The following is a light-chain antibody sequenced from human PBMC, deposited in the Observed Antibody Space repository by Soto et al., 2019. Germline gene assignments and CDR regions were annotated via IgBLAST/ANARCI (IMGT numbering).Light chain of an antibody. CDR3: SSYAGSNKLGV. Sequence: QSVLTQPPSASGSPGQSVTISCTGTSSDVGGYNYVSWYQQHPGKAPKLMIYEVSKRPSGVPDRFSGSKSGNTASLTVSGLQAEDEAAYYCSSYAGSNKLGVFGTGTKVTVL. CDR2: EVS. J-gene: IGLJ1*01. V-gene: IGLV2-8*01. CDR1: SSDVGGYNY.